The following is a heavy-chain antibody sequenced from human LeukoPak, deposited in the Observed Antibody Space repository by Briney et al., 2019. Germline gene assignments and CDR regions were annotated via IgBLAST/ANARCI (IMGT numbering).Heavy chain of an antibody. J-gene: IGHJ4*02. D-gene: IGHD1-26*01. CDR3: AREGKIVGVD. V-gene: IGHV1-2*06. Sequence: ASVTVSCTASGYTFTGYYMHWVRQAPGQGLEWMGRINPNSGGTNYAQKFQGRVTMTRDTSISTVYMELSRLRSDDTAVYYCAREGKIVGVDWGQGTLVTVSS. CDR1: GYTFTGYY. CDR2: INPNSGGT.